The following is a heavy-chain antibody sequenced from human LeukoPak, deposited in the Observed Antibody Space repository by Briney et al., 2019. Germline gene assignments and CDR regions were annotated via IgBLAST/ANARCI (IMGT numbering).Heavy chain of an antibody. J-gene: IGHJ2*01. Sequence: SETLSLTCTVSGGTLSSYYWSWIRQPPGKGLEWIGYIYYSRSTNYNPSLESRVTISVDTSKNQFSLRLSSVTAADTAVYYCARGRYGDYVGYFDLWGRGTLVTVSS. CDR2: IYYSRST. CDR3: ARGRYGDYVGYFDL. CDR1: GGTLSSYY. V-gene: IGHV4-59*01. D-gene: IGHD4-17*01.